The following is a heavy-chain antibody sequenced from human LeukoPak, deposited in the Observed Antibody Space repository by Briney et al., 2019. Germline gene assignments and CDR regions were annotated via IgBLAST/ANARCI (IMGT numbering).Heavy chain of an antibody. J-gene: IGHJ5*02. Sequence: SVKVSCMASGGTFSSYAISWVRQAPGQGLEWMGEIIPIFGTANYAQKFQGRVTITADESTSTAYMELSSLRSEDTAVYYCARALITIFGVVKYNWFDPWGQGTLVTVSS. CDR2: IIPIFGTA. CDR1: GGTFSSYA. CDR3: ARALITIFGVVKYNWFDP. D-gene: IGHD3-3*01. V-gene: IGHV1-69*13.